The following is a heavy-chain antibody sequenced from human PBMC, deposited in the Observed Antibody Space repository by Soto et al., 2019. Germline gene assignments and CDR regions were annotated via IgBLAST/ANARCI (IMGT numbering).Heavy chain of an antibody. CDR2: IYASGST. Sequence: SETLSLTCTVSGGSISSYYWSWVRQPPGKGLEWIGYIYASGSTNYNPSLKSRITISVDTSKNQFSLKLSSVTAADTAVYYCARGGSTWLEYFQHWGQGTLVTVSS. CDR1: GGSISSYY. V-gene: IGHV4-59*01. J-gene: IGHJ1*01. CDR3: ARGGSTWLEYFQH. D-gene: IGHD6-13*01.